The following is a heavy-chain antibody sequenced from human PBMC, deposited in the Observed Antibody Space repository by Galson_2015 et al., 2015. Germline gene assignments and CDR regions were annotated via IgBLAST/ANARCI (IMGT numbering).Heavy chain of an antibody. Sequence: SAKVSCKSSGYIFTNYDMNWGRQAPGQGLEWMVWSNTNTGNPTYAQGFTGRFVFSLDTSVSTAYLQLSSLKAEDTAVYYCARVGCSGTRCFVDFWGQGTLVTVSS. D-gene: IGHD2-2*01. CDR2: SNTNTGNP. CDR1: GYIFTNYD. V-gene: IGHV7-4-1*02. J-gene: IGHJ4*02. CDR3: ARVGCSGTRCFVDF.